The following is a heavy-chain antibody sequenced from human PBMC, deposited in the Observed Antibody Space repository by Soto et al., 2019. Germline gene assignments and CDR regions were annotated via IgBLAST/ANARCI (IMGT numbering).Heavy chain of an antibody. CDR3: ARDTAYAFDI. CDR1: GFIFSNYG. Sequence: PGGSLRLSCVASGFIFSNYGMHWVRQAPGKGLEWVAVIWYDGSNKYYADSVKGRFTISRDNAKNSLYLQMNSLRAEDTAVYYCARDTAYAFDIWGHGTMVTVSS. J-gene: IGHJ3*02. V-gene: IGHV3-33*01. CDR2: IWYDGSNK.